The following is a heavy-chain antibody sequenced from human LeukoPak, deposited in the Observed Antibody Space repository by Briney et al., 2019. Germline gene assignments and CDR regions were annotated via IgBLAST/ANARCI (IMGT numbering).Heavy chain of an antibody. CDR1: GYTFTGYY. Sequence: GASEKLSCNATGYTFTGYYMHWVRQCPGQGLEWMGWINPNSGGTNYAQKFQGRVTMTRDTSISTAYMELSRLRSDDTAVYYCARGRGPYSSGWYGYCYYGMDVWGQGTTVTVSS. CDR2: INPNSGGT. D-gene: IGHD6-19*01. J-gene: IGHJ6*02. CDR3: ARGRGPYSSGWYGYCYYGMDV. V-gene: IGHV1-2*02.